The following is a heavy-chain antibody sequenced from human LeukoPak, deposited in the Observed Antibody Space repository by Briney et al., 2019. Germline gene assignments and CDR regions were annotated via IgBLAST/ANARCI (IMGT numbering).Heavy chain of an antibody. CDR2: ISGDSTKI. CDR1: GFNFGDYY. J-gene: IGHJ3*01. D-gene: IGHD2/OR15-2a*01. CDR3: ARAFHSNRRFFSPGAFDV. Sequence: GGSLRLSCAASGFNFGDYYMTWIRQAPGKGPEWLSFISGDSTKIYSPDSVKGRFTVSRDNSRNSLTLHMNSLTVDDTALYYCARAFHSNRRFFSPGAFDVWGRGTLVTVSS. V-gene: IGHV3-11*04.